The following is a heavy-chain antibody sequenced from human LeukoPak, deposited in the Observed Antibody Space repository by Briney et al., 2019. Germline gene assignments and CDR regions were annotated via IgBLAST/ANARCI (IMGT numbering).Heavy chain of an antibody. CDR2: INHSGST. J-gene: IGHJ3*02. CDR1: GGSFSGYY. D-gene: IGHD2-2*02. Sequence: SETLSLTCAVYGGSFSGYYWSWIRQPPGKGLEWIGEINHSGSTNYNPSLKSRVTISVDTSKNQFSLKLTSVTAADTAVYYCARGTYTMTTDAFDIWGQGTMVTVSS. CDR3: ARGTYTMTTDAFDI. V-gene: IGHV4-34*01.